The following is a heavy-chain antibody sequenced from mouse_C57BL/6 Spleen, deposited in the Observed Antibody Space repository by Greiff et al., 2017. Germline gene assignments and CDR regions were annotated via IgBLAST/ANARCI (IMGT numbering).Heavy chain of an antibody. J-gene: IGHJ3*01. V-gene: IGHV5-4*03. Sequence: EVKLVASGGGLVKPGGSLKLSCAASGFTFSSYAMSWVRQTPEKRLEWVATISDGGSYTYYPDNVKGRFTISRDNAKNNLYLQMSHLKSEDTAMYYCARGGLRPAWFAYWGQGTLVTVSA. CDR3: ARGGLRPAWFAY. CDR2: ISDGGSYT. CDR1: GFTFSSYA. D-gene: IGHD2-4*01.